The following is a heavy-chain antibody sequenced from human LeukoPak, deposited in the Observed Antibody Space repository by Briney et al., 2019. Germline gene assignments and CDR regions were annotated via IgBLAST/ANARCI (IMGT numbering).Heavy chain of an antibody. Sequence: GSLRLSCAASGFTFSSYWMHWVRQAPGKGLVWVSRINNEGSDTIYADSVKGRFTISRDNAKNTLYLQINSLRAEDTAVYYCARGGGGNFDYWGQGTLVTVSS. CDR1: GFTFSSYW. J-gene: IGHJ4*02. CDR3: ARGGGGNFDY. CDR2: INNEGSDT. D-gene: IGHD1-1*01. V-gene: IGHV3-74*01.